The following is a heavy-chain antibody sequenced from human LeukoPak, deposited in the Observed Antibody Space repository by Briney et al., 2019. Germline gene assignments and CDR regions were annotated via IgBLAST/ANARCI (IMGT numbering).Heavy chain of an antibody. Sequence: GASVKVSCKASGYNFNTYTIHWVRQAPGQGLEWMGWVIAGNGDTKYSQNFQGTVTFTRDTSATTAYMELSSLRSEDTAVYFCARGRYSGYDSFAGVYWGQGTLVTVSS. CDR2: VIAGNGDT. J-gene: IGHJ4*02. CDR1: GYNFNTYT. D-gene: IGHD5-12*01. CDR3: ARGRYSGYDSFAGVY. V-gene: IGHV1-3*01.